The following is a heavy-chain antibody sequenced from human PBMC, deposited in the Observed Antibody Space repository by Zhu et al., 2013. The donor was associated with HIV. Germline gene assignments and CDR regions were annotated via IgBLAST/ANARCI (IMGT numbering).Heavy chain of an antibody. CDR3: ARARGQYDTSGGY. V-gene: IGHV1-2*02. D-gene: IGHD3-22*01. CDR2: INPNSGDT. J-gene: IGHJ4*02. CDR1: GYTFTDYY. Sequence: QVQLVQSGAEVKKPGASVKVSCKASGYTFTDYYMHWVRQAPGQGLEWMGWINPNSGDTNYAQKIQGRVTMTRDRSISTAYMELNMLTSDDTAVYYCARARGQYDTSGGYWGQGTLVTVSS.